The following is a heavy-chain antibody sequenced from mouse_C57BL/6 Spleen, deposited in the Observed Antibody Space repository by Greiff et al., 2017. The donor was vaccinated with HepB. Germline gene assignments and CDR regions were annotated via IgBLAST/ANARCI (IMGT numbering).Heavy chain of an antibody. CDR2: IDPEDGDT. CDR3: TPFITTVVGDY. CDR1: GFNIKDYY. V-gene: IGHV14-1*01. J-gene: IGHJ2*01. Sequence: EVQLQQSGAELVRPGASVKLSCTASGFNIKDYYMHWVKQRPEQGLEWIGRIDPEDGDTEYAPKFQGKATMTADTSSNTAYLQLSSLTSEDTAVYYCTPFITTVVGDYWGQGTTLTVSS. D-gene: IGHD1-1*01.